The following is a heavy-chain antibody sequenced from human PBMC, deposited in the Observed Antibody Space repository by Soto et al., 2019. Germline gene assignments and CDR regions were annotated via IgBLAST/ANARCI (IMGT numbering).Heavy chain of an antibody. CDR3: ARELTIFGVVISAFDI. CDR1: GFTFTNCV. J-gene: IGHJ3*02. D-gene: IGHD3-3*01. CDR2: ITTNGHT. V-gene: IGHV3-21*01. Sequence: GGSLRLSCETSGFTFTNCVMTWVRQPPGKRLEWVSVITTNGHTDYADSVKGRFTISRDNAKNSLYLQMNSLRAEDTAVYYCARELTIFGVVISAFDIWGQGTMVTVSS.